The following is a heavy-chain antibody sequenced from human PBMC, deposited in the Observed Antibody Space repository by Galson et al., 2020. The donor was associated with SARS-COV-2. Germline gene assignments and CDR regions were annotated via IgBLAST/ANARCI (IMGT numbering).Heavy chain of an antibody. CDR1: GFTFSSYD. V-gene: IGHV3-13*01. CDR3: VRRAHFVGSYSDAFDI. J-gene: IGHJ3*02. D-gene: IGHD1-26*01. CDR2: IGSGGES. Sequence: GGSLRLSCAASGFTFSSYDIHWVRQSPGKGLEWVSAIGSGGESYYPGSVRGRFTISRDIAKNSLYLQVDSLRAGDTAVYYCVRRAHFVGSYSDAFDIWGQGTTVTVSS.